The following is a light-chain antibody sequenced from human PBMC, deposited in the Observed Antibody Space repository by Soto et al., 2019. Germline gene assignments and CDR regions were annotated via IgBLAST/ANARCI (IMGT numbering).Light chain of an antibody. V-gene: IGLV2-14*03. CDR2: DVT. CDR3: SSYTSSSTLV. Sequence: QSALTQPAPLSGSPGQSITISCPGNNSDVGGYNFVSWYQHHPGKAPKLIIYDVTNRPSGVSNRFSGSKSGNTASLTISGLQAGDEADYYCSSYTSSSTLVFGTGTKVTVL. J-gene: IGLJ1*01. CDR1: NSDVGGYNF.